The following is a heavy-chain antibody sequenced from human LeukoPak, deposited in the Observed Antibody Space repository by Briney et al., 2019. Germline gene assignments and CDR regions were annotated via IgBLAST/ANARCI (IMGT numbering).Heavy chain of an antibody. V-gene: IGHV4-30-4*01. Sequence: PSQTLSLTCTVSGGSISSGDYYWSWIRQPPGKGLEWIGYIYYSGSTYYNPSLKSRVTISVDTSRNQFSLKLTSVTAADTAVYYCATSMVRGICFYWGQGTLVTVSS. D-gene: IGHD3-10*01. J-gene: IGHJ4*02. CDR1: GGSISSGDYY. CDR2: IYYSGST. CDR3: ATSMVRGICFY.